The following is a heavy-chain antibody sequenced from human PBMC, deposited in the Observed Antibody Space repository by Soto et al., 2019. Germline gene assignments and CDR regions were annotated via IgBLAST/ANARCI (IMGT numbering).Heavy chain of an antibody. CDR3: TRAGRRNYNPDVFDI. CDR2: IYYNGST. J-gene: IGHJ6*02. Sequence: SETLSLTCTVSDSSLTSYYWSWIRQSPGKGLEWIGNIYYNGSTNYNPSLKSRVTISVDTSRIQFSLRLNSVTAADTAIYYCTRAGRRNYNPDVFDIWGQGTRVTVSS. CDR1: DSSLTSYY. D-gene: IGHD4-4*01. V-gene: IGHV4-59*01.